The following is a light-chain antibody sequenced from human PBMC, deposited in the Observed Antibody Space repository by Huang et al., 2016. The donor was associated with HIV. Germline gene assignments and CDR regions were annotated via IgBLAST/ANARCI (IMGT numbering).Light chain of an antibody. V-gene: IGKV3-11*01. J-gene: IGKJ4*01. CDR3: QQRGAWPLT. Sequence: DIVLTQSPATLSLSPGQRATLSCRASQNINNYLVWYQQKPGQAPRLLIYDSFNRATGIPARVSGSGPGTDFTLTINTLEPEDFAVYYCQQRGAWPLTFGGGTKVEIK. CDR2: DSF. CDR1: QNINNY.